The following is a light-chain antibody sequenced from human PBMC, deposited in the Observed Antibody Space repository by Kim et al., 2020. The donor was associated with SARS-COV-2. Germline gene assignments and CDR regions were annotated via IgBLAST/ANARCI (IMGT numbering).Light chain of an antibody. V-gene: IGLV3-1*01. J-gene: IGLJ2*01. CDR2: QDT. Sequence: GSPRRTRTLTCSGQGLGDKYTAWYQHRPGHSPLLVIYQDTIPPSGISGRFAASTSGNSAPLTISGARSLDEADYYCQAWDTVTAHFGGGTQLTVL. CDR3: QAWDTVTAH. CDR1: GLGDKY.